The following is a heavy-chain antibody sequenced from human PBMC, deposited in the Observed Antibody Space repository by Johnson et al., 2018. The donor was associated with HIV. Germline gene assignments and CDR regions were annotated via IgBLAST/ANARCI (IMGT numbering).Heavy chain of an antibody. Sequence: VQLVESGGGVVRPGGSLRLSCATSGFTFDDYGMSWVRQAPGKGLEWVSGLYWNGGNRGYADSVNGRFTISRNNAKNSLYLQMNRLRAEDKALYYCAGVSRLGDSAVLSDALDIWGQGTLVTVSS. D-gene: IGHD2-2*01. CDR3: AGVSRLGDSAVLSDALDI. CDR1: GFTFDDYG. CDR2: LYWNGGNR. J-gene: IGHJ3*02. V-gene: IGHV3-20*04.